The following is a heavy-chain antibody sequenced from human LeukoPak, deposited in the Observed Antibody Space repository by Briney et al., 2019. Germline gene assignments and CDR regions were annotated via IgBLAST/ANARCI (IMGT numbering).Heavy chain of an antibody. CDR2: IISDGTST. CDR1: GFTFSSYW. J-gene: IGHJ4*02. Sequence: GGSLRLSCAASGFTFSSYWMHWVRQAPGKGLVWVSRIISDGTSTNYADSVKGRFTIYRDNLKNTLYLQMNSLRAEDTAVYYCARDPYGVIDYWGQGTLVTVSS. D-gene: IGHD4-17*01. V-gene: IGHV3-74*01. CDR3: ARDPYGVIDY.